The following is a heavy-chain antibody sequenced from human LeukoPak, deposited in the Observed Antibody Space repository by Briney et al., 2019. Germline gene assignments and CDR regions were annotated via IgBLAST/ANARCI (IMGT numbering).Heavy chain of an antibody. CDR3: ARGQINVDIVATIRAYYFDY. J-gene: IGHJ4*02. CDR1: GGSFSGYY. Sequence: SETLSLTCAVYGGSFSGYYWSWIRQPPGKGLEWIGEINHSGSTNYNPSLKSRVTISVDTSKNQFSLKLSSVTAADTAVYYCARGQINVDIVATIRAYYFDYWGQGTLVTVSS. CDR2: INHSGST. D-gene: IGHD5-12*01. V-gene: IGHV4-34*01.